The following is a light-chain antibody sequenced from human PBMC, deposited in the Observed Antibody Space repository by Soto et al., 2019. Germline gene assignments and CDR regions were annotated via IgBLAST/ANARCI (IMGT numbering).Light chain of an antibody. CDR3: QQAKSFTVS. V-gene: IGKV1-12*01. CDR1: QSISGW. CDR2: AAS. J-gene: IGKJ5*01. Sequence: DLQMTPAQHSLAVSVGGGGALICRASQSISGWLAWYQKKTGQPPKLLIYAASILQSGVPSRLRGSGYGTDLTITIHNMKNEEFETYYCQQAKSFTVSFGHGTRLEIK.